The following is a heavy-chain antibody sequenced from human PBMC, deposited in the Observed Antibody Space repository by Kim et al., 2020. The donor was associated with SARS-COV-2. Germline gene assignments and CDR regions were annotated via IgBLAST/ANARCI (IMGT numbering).Heavy chain of an antibody. D-gene: IGHD1-26*01. V-gene: IGHV3-30*02. CDR3: AKPRSGSYFHYFDY. J-gene: IGHJ4*02. Sequence: ADSVKGRFTISRDNSKNTLYLQMNSLRAEDTAVYYCAKPRSGSYFHYFDYWGQGTLVTVSS.